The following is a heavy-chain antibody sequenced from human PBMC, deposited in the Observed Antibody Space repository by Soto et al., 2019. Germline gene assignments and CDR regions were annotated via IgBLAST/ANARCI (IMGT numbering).Heavy chain of an antibody. CDR3: ARGSYSSSWYRVDY. V-gene: IGHV1-69*01. J-gene: IGHJ4*02. D-gene: IGHD6-13*01. CDR1: GGTFSSYA. Sequence: QVQLAQSGAEVKKPGSSVKVSCKASGGTFSSYAISWVRQAPGQGLEWMGGIIPIFGTANYAQKFQGRVTITADESTSTAYMELSSLRSEDTAVYYCARGSYSSSWYRVDYWGQGTLVTVSS. CDR2: IIPIFGTA.